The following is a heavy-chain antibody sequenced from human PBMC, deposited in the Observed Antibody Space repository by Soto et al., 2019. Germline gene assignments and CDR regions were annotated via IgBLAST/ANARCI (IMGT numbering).Heavy chain of an antibody. CDR1: GFTFSSYA. D-gene: IGHD1-26*01. CDR3: AKDFDGELPPRTFDY. CDR2: ISGSGGST. J-gene: IGHJ4*02. Sequence: PLRSLRLSCAASGFTFSSYAMSRVRKAQGKGLEWVSAISGSGGSTYYADSVKGRFTISRDNSKNTLYLQMNSMRAEDTAVYYCAKDFDGELPPRTFDYWGQGTLVTGSS. V-gene: IGHV3-23*01.